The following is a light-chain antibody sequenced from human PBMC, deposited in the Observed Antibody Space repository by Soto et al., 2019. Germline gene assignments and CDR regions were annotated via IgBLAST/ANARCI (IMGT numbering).Light chain of an antibody. V-gene: IGKV3-15*01. Sequence: EMVMTQSPATLSVSPGERVTLSCRASQSVSSYLAWYQQKPGQPPRLLIYLASTRAAGIPARFSGSGSGTEFTLTISSLQSEDFAVYYCQQYKDWPPRFGQVTNVEIK. CDR2: LAS. J-gene: IGKJ1*01. CDR1: QSVSSY. CDR3: QQYKDWPPR.